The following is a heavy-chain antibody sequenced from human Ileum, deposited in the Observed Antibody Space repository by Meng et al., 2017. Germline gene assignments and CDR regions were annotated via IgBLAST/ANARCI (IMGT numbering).Heavy chain of an antibody. CDR3: ARDRGDRSGYFPNYFDF. CDR1: GFTFSNYW. D-gene: IGHD3-22*01. CDR2: INPYGTST. Sequence: EVQLGEAGGGLVQPGGSVRLSCAASGFTFSNYWMHWVRQAPGKGLVWVSHINPYGTSTYYADSVKGRFTISRDNAKNTLYLQMNNLRVEDTAVYSCARDRGDRSGYFPNYFDFWGQGILVTVSS. J-gene: IGHJ4*02. V-gene: IGHV3-74*01.